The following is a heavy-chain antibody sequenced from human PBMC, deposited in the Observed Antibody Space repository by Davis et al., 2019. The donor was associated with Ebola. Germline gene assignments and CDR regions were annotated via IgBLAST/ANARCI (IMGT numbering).Heavy chain of an antibody. Sequence: GESLKISCSASGFTFSVHSMNWVRQAPGKGLEWVSYISDGSRDIVYADSVRGRFTISRDNAKKLLYLQMKNLKDEDTAVYYCARGRYGGFDYWGQGTLVTVSS. J-gene: IGHJ4*02. D-gene: IGHD3-16*01. CDR3: ARGRYGGFDY. V-gene: IGHV3-48*02. CDR1: GFTFSVHS. CDR2: ISDGSRDI.